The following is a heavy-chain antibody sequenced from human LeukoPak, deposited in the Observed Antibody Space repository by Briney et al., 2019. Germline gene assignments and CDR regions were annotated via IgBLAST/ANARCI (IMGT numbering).Heavy chain of an antibody. J-gene: IGHJ4*02. CDR3: ARGSVEGTIKN. Sequence: SVKVSCKASGGTFSSYAISWVRQAPGQGLEWMGGIIPIFGTANYAQKFQGRVTITADESTSTAYMELSGLRSEDTAVYYCARGSVEGTIKNWGQGTLVTVSS. D-gene: IGHD1-14*01. CDR1: GGTFSSYA. V-gene: IGHV1-69*13. CDR2: IIPIFGTA.